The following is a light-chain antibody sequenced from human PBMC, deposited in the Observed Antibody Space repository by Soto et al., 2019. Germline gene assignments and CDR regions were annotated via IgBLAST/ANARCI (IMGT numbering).Light chain of an antibody. V-gene: IGLV2-14*01. J-gene: IGLJ1*01. Sequence: QSVLTQPASVSGSPLESITISCTGTSSDAGGYNYVSWYQQHPGKAPKLMIYDVSNRPSGVSDRFSGSKSGNTASLTISGLQAEDEADYYCSSYTSSSSYVFGTGTKVTVL. CDR3: SSYTSSSSYV. CDR2: DVS. CDR1: SSDAGGYNY.